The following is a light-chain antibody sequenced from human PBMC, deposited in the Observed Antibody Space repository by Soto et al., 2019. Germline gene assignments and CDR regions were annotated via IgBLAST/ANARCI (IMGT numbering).Light chain of an antibody. Sequence: PGERATLSCRAIQSVSSRYLAWYQHKPGQAPRLLIYDASNRATGIPARFSGSGSGTDFTLTISSLEPEDFAVYYCQQRSNWPLITFGQGTRLENK. CDR3: QQRSNWPLIT. CDR1: QSVSSRY. V-gene: IGKV3-11*01. CDR2: DAS. J-gene: IGKJ5*01.